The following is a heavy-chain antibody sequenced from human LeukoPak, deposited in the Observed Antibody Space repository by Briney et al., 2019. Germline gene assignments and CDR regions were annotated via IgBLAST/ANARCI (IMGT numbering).Heavy chain of an antibody. J-gene: IGHJ4*02. CDR2: IYYSENT. CDR3: ARAHIAAATPDC. CDR1: GDSISSSSYY. Sequence: PSETLSLTCSISGDSISSSSYYWGWIRQPPGKGLEWIGNIYYSENTYYSPSLKSRVTISEDTSKNQFSLKLSSVSAADTAVYYCARAHIAAATPDCWGQGTLVTVSS. D-gene: IGHD6-13*01. V-gene: IGHV4-39*07.